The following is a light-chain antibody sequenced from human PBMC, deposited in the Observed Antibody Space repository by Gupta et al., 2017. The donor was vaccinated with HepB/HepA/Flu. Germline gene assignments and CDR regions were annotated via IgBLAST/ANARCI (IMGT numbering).Light chain of an antibody. CDR3: QQYNSYWT. J-gene: IGKJ1*01. CDR2: KAS. Sequence: DIQMTQSPSTLSASVGDRVTITCRASQSISSWLAWYQQNPGKAPKLLIYKASSLESGVLSRFSGSGSGTEFTLTISSLQPDDFATYYCQQYNSYWTFGQGTKVEIK. V-gene: IGKV1-5*03. CDR1: QSISSW.